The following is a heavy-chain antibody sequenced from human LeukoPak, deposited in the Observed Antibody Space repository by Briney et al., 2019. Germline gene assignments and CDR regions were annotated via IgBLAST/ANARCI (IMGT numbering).Heavy chain of an antibody. J-gene: IGHJ4*02. CDR2: VNHSGST. CDR1: GGSFSGYY. V-gene: IGHV4-34*01. CDR3: ARGLVAYY. Sequence: SETLSLTCAVYGGSFSGYYWSWIRQPPGKGLEWIGEVNHSGSTNYNPSLKSRVTISVDTSKNQFSLKLSSVTAADTAVYYCARGLVAYYRGQGTLVTVSS.